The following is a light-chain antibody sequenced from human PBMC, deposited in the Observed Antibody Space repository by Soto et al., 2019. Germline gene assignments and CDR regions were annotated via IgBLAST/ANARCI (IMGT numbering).Light chain of an antibody. CDR2: DAS. V-gene: IGKV3-11*01. CDR3: QQRSNWPST. Sequence: EIELTQSPATLSLSPEERATLSCRASQSVSSYLAWYQQKPGQAPRLLIYDASNRATGIPARFSGSGSGTDFTLTISSLEPEDFAVYYCQQRSNWPSTFGGGTKVEIK. CDR1: QSVSSY. J-gene: IGKJ4*01.